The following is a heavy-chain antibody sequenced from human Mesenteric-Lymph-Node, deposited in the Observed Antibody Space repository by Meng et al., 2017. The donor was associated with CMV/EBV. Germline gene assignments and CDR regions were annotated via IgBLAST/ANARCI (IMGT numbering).Heavy chain of an antibody. CDR1: GFTFSSYW. Sequence: GESLKISCAASGFTFSSYWMHWVRQAPGKGLVWVSRINSDGSSTSYADSVKGRFTISRDNSKNTVYLQMNSLRVEDTAAYYCAKDSGARSGFDSWGQGTLVTVSS. V-gene: IGHV3-74*01. J-gene: IGHJ4*02. D-gene: IGHD4/OR15-4a*01. CDR3: AKDSGARSGFDS. CDR2: INSDGSST.